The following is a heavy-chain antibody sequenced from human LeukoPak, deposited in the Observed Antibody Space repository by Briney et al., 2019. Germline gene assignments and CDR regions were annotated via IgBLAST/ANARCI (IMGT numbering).Heavy chain of an antibody. CDR2: IYYSGST. V-gene: IGHV4-39*01. J-gene: IGHJ6*03. D-gene: IGHD2-15*01. CDR3: ARQGGGVYYYNHMDV. Sequence: SETLSLTCTVSGGSISSSSYYWGWVRQPPGTGLEWIGSIYYSGSTYYNPSLKSRVTISVDTSKNQFSLKLNSVTAADTAVYYCARQGGGVYYYNHMDVWGKGTTVTVSS. CDR1: GGSISSSSYY.